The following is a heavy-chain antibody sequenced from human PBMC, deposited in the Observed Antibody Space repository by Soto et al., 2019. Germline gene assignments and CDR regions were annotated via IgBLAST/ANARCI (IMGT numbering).Heavy chain of an antibody. Sequence: QLQLQESGPGLVKPSETLSLTCSVSGGSISSSSYYWGWIRQPPGKGLEWIGSIYYSGSTYYNPSLKSRVTISVDTSKNQFSLKLSSVTAADMAVYYCARKEHSNYGDYWSQGTLVTVSS. V-gene: IGHV4-39*01. D-gene: IGHD4-4*01. J-gene: IGHJ4*02. CDR2: IYYSGST. CDR1: GGSISSSSYY. CDR3: ARKEHSNYGDY.